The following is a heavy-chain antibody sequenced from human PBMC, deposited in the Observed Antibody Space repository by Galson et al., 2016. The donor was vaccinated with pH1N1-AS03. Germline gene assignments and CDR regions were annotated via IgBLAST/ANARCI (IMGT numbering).Heavy chain of an antibody. CDR1: GYTFTGFS. CDR2: INPKSGVT. Sequence: SVKVSCKASGYTFTGFSINWVRQAPGQGLELMGWINPKSGVTNYAQKFQAWVTMTGDKSISTAYMELYGLKADDTAVYYCARDDIYYYGMDVWGQGTTVTVSS. J-gene: IGHJ6*02. V-gene: IGHV1-2*04. D-gene: IGHD2-15*01. CDR3: ARDDIYYYGMDV.